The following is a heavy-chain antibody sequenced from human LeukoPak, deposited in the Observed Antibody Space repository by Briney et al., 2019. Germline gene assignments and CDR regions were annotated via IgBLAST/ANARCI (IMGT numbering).Heavy chain of an antibody. D-gene: IGHD2-2*01. V-gene: IGHV4-59*01. J-gene: IGHJ4*02. CDR3: ARGLIVVVPAAIYFDY. CDR1: GGSISSYY. Sequence: SETLSLTCTVSGGSISSYYWSWIRQPPGKGLEWIGYIYYSGSTNYNPSLKSRVTISVDTSKNQFSLKLSSVTAADTAVYYCARGLIVVVPAAIYFDYWGQRTLVTVSS. CDR2: IYYSGST.